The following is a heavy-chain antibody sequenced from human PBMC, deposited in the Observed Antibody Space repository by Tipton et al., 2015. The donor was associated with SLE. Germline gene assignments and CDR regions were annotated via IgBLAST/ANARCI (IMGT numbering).Heavy chain of an antibody. CDR1: GGSISSSSYY. V-gene: IGHV4-39*07. Sequence: TLSLTCTVSGGSISSSSYYWGWIRQPPGKGLEWIGEISHSGRTGYNPSLKSRVTISVDTSKNQFSLRLTSVTAADTAVYYCAIGELRFLEWFLMDVWGKGTTVTVSS. J-gene: IGHJ6*04. D-gene: IGHD3-3*01. CDR2: ISHSGRT. CDR3: AIGELRFLEWFLMDV.